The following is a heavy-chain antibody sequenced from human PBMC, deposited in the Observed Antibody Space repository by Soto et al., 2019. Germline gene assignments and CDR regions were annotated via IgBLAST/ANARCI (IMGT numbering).Heavy chain of an antibody. CDR1: GYRVSSYW. D-gene: IGHD3-10*01. CDR2: IDPSDSYT. Sequence: GESLKSSYKGSGYRVSSYWSIWVRQINGKGLEWMGRIDPSDSYTNYSPSFQGHVTISADKSISTAYLQWSSLKASDTAMYYCARPSYGSGSYYNLAFDIWGKGTMVTVSS. V-gene: IGHV5-10-1*01. J-gene: IGHJ3*02. CDR3: ARPSYGSGSYYNLAFDI.